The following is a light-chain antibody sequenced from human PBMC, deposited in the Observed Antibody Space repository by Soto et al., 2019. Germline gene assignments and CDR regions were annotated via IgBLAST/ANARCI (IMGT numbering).Light chain of an antibody. CDR1: QDINSY. V-gene: IGKV1D-16*01. CDR2: AAS. Sequence: DVQMTQSPSSLSASVGDRVTITCRASQDINSYLAWYQQKPGNAPKSLIYAASSLQTGVPSRFSGSESGXDXXLXINNLQPEDSATYYCQQYNIYPLTFGGGTKVEIK. J-gene: IGKJ4*01. CDR3: QQYNIYPLT.